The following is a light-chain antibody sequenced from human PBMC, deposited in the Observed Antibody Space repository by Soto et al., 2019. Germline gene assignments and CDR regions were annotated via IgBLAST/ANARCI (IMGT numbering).Light chain of an antibody. CDR2: RTS. Sequence: EIVLTQSPATLSLSPGERATLSCRASQSVSTYLAWYQQKPGQAPRLLMFRTSSRATGFPARFSGSGSGTEFTLTISRLEPEDFAVYYCQQFSSYPLTFGGGTKVDIK. CDR3: QQFSSYPLT. CDR1: QSVSTY. J-gene: IGKJ4*01. V-gene: IGKV3-11*01.